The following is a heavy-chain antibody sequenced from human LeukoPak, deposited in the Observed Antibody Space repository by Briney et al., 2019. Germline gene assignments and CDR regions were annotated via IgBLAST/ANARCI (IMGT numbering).Heavy chain of an antibody. Sequence: SETLSLTCTVSGGSISSYYWSWIRQPPGKGLEWIGYIYYGGSTNYNPSLKSRVTISVDTSKNQFSLKLSSVTAADTAVYYCACRLPPDYWGQGTLVTVSS. D-gene: IGHD5/OR15-5a*01. CDR3: ACRLPPDY. J-gene: IGHJ4*02. V-gene: IGHV4-59*08. CDR2: IYYGGST. CDR1: GGSISSYY.